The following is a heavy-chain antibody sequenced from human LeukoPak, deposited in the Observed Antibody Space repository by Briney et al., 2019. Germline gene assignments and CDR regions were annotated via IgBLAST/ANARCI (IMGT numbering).Heavy chain of an antibody. V-gene: IGHV4-59*08. CDR1: GGSINNYY. CDR3: ARGQLGDAYNFEY. Sequence: SETLSLTCTVSGGSINNYYWSWIRQPPGKGLEWIGYIYYSGSTNYNPPLKSRLTISVDASKNQFSLKLSSVTATDTAVYYCARGQLGDAYNFEYWGQGTVVTVSS. D-gene: IGHD5-24*01. CDR2: IYYSGST. J-gene: IGHJ4*02.